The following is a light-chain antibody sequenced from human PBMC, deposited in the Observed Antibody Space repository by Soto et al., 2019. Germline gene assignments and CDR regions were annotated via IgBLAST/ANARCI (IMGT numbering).Light chain of an antibody. J-gene: IGKJ4*01. CDR1: QSVSSY. CDR2: DAS. CDR3: QQAYSFPLT. Sequence: EIVLTQSPGTLSLSPGERATLSCRASQSVSSYLAWYQQKPGQAPRLLIYDASNRATGIPARFSGSGSGTDFTLTISSLQPEDFATYYCQQAYSFPLTFGGGTKVDIK. V-gene: IGKV3-11*01.